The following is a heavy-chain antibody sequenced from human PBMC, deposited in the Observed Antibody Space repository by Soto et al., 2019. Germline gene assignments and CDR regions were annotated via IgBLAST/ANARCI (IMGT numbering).Heavy chain of an antibody. CDR3: VRGGCGGDCYSHGGWFDP. J-gene: IGHJ5*02. Sequence: SETLSLTCTVSGGSISSGGYYWSWIRQHPGKGLEWIGYIYYSGSTYYNPSLKSRVTISVDTSKNHFSLKLSSVTAADTAVYYCVRGGCGGDCYSHGGWFDPWGKGTRVTVSS. CDR1: GGSISSGGYY. CDR2: IYYSGST. V-gene: IGHV4-31*03. D-gene: IGHD2-21*02.